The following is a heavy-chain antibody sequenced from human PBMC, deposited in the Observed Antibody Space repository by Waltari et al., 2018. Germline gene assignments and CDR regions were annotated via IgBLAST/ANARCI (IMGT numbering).Heavy chain of an antibody. D-gene: IGHD2-21*02. CDR1: VFPLSDYD. J-gene: IGHJ4*02. CDR3: ARDLDGDSNLDY. Sequence: EVQLVESGGGLVQPGGSLRPSCAASVFPLSDYDMDWVRQAPEKGLEWVGRSRNKARSYITEYDASVKGRFTISRDASKNSLYLQMNSLKTEDTAVYYCARDLDGDSNLDYWGQGTLVAVSS. CDR2: SRNKARSYIT. V-gene: IGHV3-72*01.